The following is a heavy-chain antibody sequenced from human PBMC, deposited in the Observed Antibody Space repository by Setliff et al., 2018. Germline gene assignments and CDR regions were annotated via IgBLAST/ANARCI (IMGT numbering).Heavy chain of an antibody. CDR2: VYYIGTT. J-gene: IGHJ4*01. D-gene: IGHD6-13*01. CDR3: AREFTVDSREAGYFNY. Sequence: SETLSLTCSASGGSISSGSHYWAWIRQPPGKRLEWIGSVYYIGTTHYNPSLKSRVTISVDPSKNQFSLKMSSVTAADTAVYYCAREFTVDSREAGYFNYWGHGTRVTVSA. CDR1: GGSISSGSHY. V-gene: IGHV4-39*02.